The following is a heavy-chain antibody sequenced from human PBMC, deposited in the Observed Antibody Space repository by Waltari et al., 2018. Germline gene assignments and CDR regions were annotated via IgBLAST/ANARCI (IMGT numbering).Heavy chain of an antibody. CDR2: IYHRGST. V-gene: IGHV4-38-2*01. D-gene: IGHD5-18*01. CDR3: AEQGGEYSYGSIGY. J-gene: IGHJ4*02. CDR1: GYSISSGYY. Sequence: QVQLQESGPGLVKPSATLSLTCAVSGYSISSGYYWGWIRPPPGRGREWIGSIYHRGSTSYNPSIRSRVTISVEPPKTHFPLNLGSGPAADPAVYYGAEQGGEYSYGSIGYWGQGTLVTVSS.